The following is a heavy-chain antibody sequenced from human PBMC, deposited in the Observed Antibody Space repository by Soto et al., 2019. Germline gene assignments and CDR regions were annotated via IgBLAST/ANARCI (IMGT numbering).Heavy chain of an antibody. J-gene: IGHJ6*02. CDR2: IWYDGSNK. Sequence: QVQLVESGGGVVQPGRSLRLSCAASGFTFSSYGMHWVRQAPGKGLERVAVIWYDGSNKYYADSVKGRFTISRDNSKNTLYLQMNSPRAEDTAVYYCARDTKAYYDFWSGYPMDGMDVWGQGTTVTVSS. D-gene: IGHD3-3*01. CDR1: GFTFSSYG. V-gene: IGHV3-33*01. CDR3: ARDTKAYYDFWSGYPMDGMDV.